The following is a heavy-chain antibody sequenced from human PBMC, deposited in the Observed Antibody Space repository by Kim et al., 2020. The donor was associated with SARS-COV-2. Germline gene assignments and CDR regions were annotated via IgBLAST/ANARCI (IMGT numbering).Heavy chain of an antibody. CDR2: ISGYHGNT. D-gene: IGHD3-22*01. CDR3: ARDYYDSTRSFVS. Sequence: ASVKVSCKASGYTFSSYGISWVRQAPGQGLEWMGWISGYHGNTNFALKFQGRVALTTDPSTSTAYMDLRGLRSDDTAVYYCARDYYDSTRSFVSWGQGTLVTVSS. CDR1: GYTFSSYG. V-gene: IGHV1-18*04. J-gene: IGHJ4*02.